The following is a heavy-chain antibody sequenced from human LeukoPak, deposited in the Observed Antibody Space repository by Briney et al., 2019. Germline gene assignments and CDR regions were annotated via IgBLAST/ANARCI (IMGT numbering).Heavy chain of an antibody. Sequence: PSETLSLTCTVSGGSISSYYWSWIRQPPGKGLEWIGYIYYSGSTNYNPSLKSRATISVDTSKNQFSLKLSSVTAADTAVYYCARVGISSGDFFDYWGQGTLVTVSS. CDR2: IYYSGST. CDR1: GGSISSYY. D-gene: IGHD3-10*01. CDR3: ARVGISSGDFFDY. V-gene: IGHV4-59*01. J-gene: IGHJ4*02.